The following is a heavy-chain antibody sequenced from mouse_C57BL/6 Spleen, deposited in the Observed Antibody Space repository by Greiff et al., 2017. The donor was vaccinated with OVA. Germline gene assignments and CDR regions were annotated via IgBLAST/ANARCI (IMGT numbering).Heavy chain of an antibody. CDR1: GFTFSDYG. CDR3: ARWLLLYYAMDY. V-gene: IGHV5-17*01. Sequence: EVKLMESGGGLVKPGGSLKLSCAASGFTFSDYGMHWVRQAPEKGLEWVAYISSGSSTIYYADTVKGRFTISRDNAKNTLFLQMTSLRSEDTAMYYCARWLLLYYAMDYWGQGTSVTVSS. J-gene: IGHJ4*01. CDR2: ISSGSSTI. D-gene: IGHD2-3*01.